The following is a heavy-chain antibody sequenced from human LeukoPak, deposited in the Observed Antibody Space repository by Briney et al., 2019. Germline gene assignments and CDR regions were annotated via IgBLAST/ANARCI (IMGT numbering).Heavy chain of an antibody. CDR1: GFTFSSYE. V-gene: IGHV3-48*03. CDR2: ISSSGSTI. CDR3: ARTGNPATGDY. Sequence: GGSLRLSCAASGFTFSSYEMNWVRQAPGKGLEWVSYISSSGSTIYYADSVKGRFTISRDNAKNSLYLQMNSLRAEDTAVYYCARTGNPATGDYWGQGTLVTVSS. D-gene: IGHD1-1*01. J-gene: IGHJ4*02.